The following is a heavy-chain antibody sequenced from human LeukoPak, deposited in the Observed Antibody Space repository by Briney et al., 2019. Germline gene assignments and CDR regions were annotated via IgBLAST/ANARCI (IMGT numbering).Heavy chain of an antibody. CDR1: GGSISSYY. D-gene: IGHD6-19*01. CDR2: IYYSGST. Sequence: PSETLSLTCTVSGGSISSYYWSWIRQPPGKGLEWIGYIYYSGSTNYNPSLKSRVAISVDTSKNQFSLKLSSVTAADTAVYYCARHRAVAGVDAFDIWGQGTMVTVSS. J-gene: IGHJ3*02. V-gene: IGHV4-59*08. CDR3: ARHRAVAGVDAFDI.